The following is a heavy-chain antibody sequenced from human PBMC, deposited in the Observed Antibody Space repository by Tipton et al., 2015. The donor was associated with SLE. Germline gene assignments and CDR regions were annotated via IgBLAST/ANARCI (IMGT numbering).Heavy chain of an antibody. V-gene: IGHV4-39*07. D-gene: IGHD6-19*01. J-gene: IGHJ4*02. CDR1: GGSISSSCFY. Sequence: TLSLTCTVSGGSISSSCFYWGGIRQPPGKGLEWIGSIYYSGSTYYNPSLKSRVTISVDTSKNQFSLKLSSVTAADTAVYYCARQGVRQWLVYWGQGTLVTVSS. CDR2: IYYSGST. CDR3: ARQGVRQWLVY.